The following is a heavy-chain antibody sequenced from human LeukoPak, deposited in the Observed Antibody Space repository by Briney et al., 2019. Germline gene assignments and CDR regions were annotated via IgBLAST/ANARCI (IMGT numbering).Heavy chain of an antibody. CDR1: GFTFDDYG. V-gene: IGHV3-20*01. CDR2: INWNGGST. D-gene: IGHD4-23*01. Sequence: PGGSLRLSCAASGFTFDDYGMSWVRQAPGKGLEWVSGINWNGGSTGYADSVKGRFTISRDNAKNSLYLQVNSLRAEDTALYHCARSDYGGNYFDYWGQGTLVTVSS. J-gene: IGHJ4*02. CDR3: ARSDYGGNYFDY.